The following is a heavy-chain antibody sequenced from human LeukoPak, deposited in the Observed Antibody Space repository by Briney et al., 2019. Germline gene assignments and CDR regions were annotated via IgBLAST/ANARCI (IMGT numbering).Heavy chain of an antibody. D-gene: IGHD6-13*01. V-gene: IGHV3-23*01. Sequence: PGGSLRLSCAASGFTFSNYAMSWVRQAPGKGLEWVSAISTISGSGPGTYYADSVKGRFTISRDKSKNTLYLQMNSLRAEDTAVYYYAKAPIGYSSSWYYFDYWGQGTLVTVSS. CDR2: ISTISGSGPGT. CDR1: GFTFSNYA. J-gene: IGHJ4*02. CDR3: AKAPIGYSSSWYYFDY.